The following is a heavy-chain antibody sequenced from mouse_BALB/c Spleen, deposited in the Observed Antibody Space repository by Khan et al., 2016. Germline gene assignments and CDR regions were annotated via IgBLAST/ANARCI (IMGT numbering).Heavy chain of an antibody. J-gene: IGHJ2*01. V-gene: IGHV5-6-5*01. Sequence: EVELVESGGDLVKPGGSLKVSCAASGFTFRSYVMSWVRQTPEKRLEWVASISSDGSAYYPARVTGRFTISIDNAKNILYLQMNSLRSEDTAMYYCIRGGYYYGTCYCYFDCGGAGTTLTVSS. CDR1: GFTFRSYV. D-gene: IGHD1-1*01. CDR3: IRGGYYYGTCYCYFDC. CDR2: ISSDGSA.